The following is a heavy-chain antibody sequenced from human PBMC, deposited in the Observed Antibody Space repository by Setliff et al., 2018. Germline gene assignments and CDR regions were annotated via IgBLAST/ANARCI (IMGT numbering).Heavy chain of an antibody. CDR1: GFTFSSYG. V-gene: IGHV1-2*02. Sequence: PGGSLRLSCAASGFTFSSYGMHWVRQAPGQGLEWMGWINPNSGGTNYAQKFQGRVTMTRDTSISTAYMELSRLRSDDTAVYYCARAYYDILTGRSENYFDYWGQGTLVTVSS. CDR2: INPNSGGT. J-gene: IGHJ4*02. D-gene: IGHD3-9*01. CDR3: ARAYYDILTGRSENYFDY.